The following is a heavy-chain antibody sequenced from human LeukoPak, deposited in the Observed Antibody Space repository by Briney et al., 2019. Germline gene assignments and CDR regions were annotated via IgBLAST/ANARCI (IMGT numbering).Heavy chain of an antibody. J-gene: IGHJ4*02. CDR1: GFTFSNDW. D-gene: IGHD2-2*01. CDR3: ARDHAYRADY. CDR2: INQDESKK. V-gene: IGHV3-7*01. Sequence: GGSLRLSCAASGFTFSNDWMCWVRQAPGKGLEWVANINQDESKKYYADSVKGRFTTSRDNAKNSLYLQMSSLTAEDTAIYYCARDHAYRADYWGQGTLVTVSA.